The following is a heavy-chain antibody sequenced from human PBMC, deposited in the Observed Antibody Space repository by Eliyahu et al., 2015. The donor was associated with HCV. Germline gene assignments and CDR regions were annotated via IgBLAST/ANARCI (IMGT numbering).Heavy chain of an antibody. CDR2: ISSNGGST. Sequence: EVQLVESGGGLVQPGGSLRLSXAVSGFTFSXYXXHWVRXAPGKGLEYVSAISSNGGSTYYANSVKGRFTISRDISKNTLYLQMGSLRAEDMAVYYCAREEQLPGSDAFDIWGQGTMVTVSS. CDR3: AREEQLPGSDAFDI. CDR1: GFTFSXYX. J-gene: IGHJ3*02. D-gene: IGHD6-13*01. V-gene: IGHV3-64*01.